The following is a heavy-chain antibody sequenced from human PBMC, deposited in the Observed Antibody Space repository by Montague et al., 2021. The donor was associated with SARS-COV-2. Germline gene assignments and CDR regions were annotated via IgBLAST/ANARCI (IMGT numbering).Heavy chain of an antibody. CDR1: GFTFSSYA. D-gene: IGHD1-26*01. V-gene: IGHV3-30*04. Sequence: SLSLSCAASGFTFSSYAMHWVRQAPGKGLEWVAVISYDGSNKYYADSVKGRFTISRDNSKNTLYLQMNSLRAEDTAVYYCARTRGGSYLDAFDIWGQGTMVTVSS. J-gene: IGHJ3*02. CDR2: ISYDGSNK. CDR3: ARTRGGSYLDAFDI.